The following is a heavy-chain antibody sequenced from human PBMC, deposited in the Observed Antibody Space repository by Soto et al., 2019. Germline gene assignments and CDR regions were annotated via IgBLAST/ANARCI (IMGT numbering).Heavy chain of an antibody. CDR1: GFSFKDAW. V-gene: IGHV3-15*07. CDR3: TSFFQRRGILFDY. CDR2: IKSSTDGGTA. J-gene: IGHJ4*02. Sequence: EVQLVESGGGFVESGGSLRLSCAASGFSFKDAWMTWVRQAPGKGLEWVGRIKSSTDGGTADYGAAVKGRFTMSRDDSKDTLYLHMAGLKREDTGVYYCTSFFQRRGILFDYWGPGTQVNVSS. D-gene: IGHD3-10*01.